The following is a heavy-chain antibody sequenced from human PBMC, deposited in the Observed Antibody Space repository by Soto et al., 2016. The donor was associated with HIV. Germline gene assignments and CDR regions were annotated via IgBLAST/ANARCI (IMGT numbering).Heavy chain of an antibody. CDR2: ISSTGDSI. Sequence: EAQLVESGGGLVQPGGSLRLSCAASGFAFSSYNMNWVRQAPGKGLEWVSYISSTGDSIYYGDSVKGRFTISRDNANNFLYLQMNSLRVEDMAIYYCARLGGASVEGLWGQGTLVTVSS. CDR3: ARLGGASVEGL. D-gene: IGHD4-17*01. CDR1: GFAFSSYN. V-gene: IGHV3-48*03. J-gene: IGHJ4*02.